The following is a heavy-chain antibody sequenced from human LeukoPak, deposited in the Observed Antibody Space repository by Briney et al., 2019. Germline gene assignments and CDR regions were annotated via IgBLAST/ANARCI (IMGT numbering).Heavy chain of an antibody. Sequence: PSETLSLTCTVSGGSISIYYWSWIRQPPGKGLEWIGYIYYSGSTNYNPSLKSRVTISVDMSKNQFYLKLSSVTAADTAVYYCAREIRVVAASYPNWFDPWGQGTLVTVSS. D-gene: IGHD2-15*01. J-gene: IGHJ5*02. CDR1: GGSISIYY. CDR3: AREIRVVAASYPNWFDP. V-gene: IGHV4-59*01. CDR2: IYYSGST.